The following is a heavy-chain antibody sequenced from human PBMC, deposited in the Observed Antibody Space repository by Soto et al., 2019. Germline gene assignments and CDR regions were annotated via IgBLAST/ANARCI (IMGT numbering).Heavy chain of an antibody. V-gene: IGHV4-61*01. J-gene: IGHJ4*02. D-gene: IGHD1-7*01. CDR2: IFYSGST. Sequence: QVQLQESGPGLVKPSETLSLTCTVSGGSVSSGSYYWSWIRQPPGKGLEWIGYIFYSGSTNYNPSLKSRVTISADTFKNQFSLNLSSVTAADTAVYYCARVGGITGTTFDYWGQGTLVTVSS. CDR1: GGSVSSGSYY. CDR3: ARVGGITGTTFDY.